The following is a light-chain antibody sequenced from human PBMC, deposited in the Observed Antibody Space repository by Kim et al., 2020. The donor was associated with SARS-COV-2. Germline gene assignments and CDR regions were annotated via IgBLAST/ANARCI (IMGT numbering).Light chain of an antibody. Sequence: LSPGERATLSCRASQIVGSNYVAWYQQKPGQTPRLLIYGASFRATGIPDRFSGSGSETDFTLTIARLEPEDFAVYYCQQYGTAPHAFGQGTKLEI. J-gene: IGKJ2*01. CDR2: GAS. CDR3: QQYGTAPHA. V-gene: IGKV3-20*01. CDR1: QIVGSNY.